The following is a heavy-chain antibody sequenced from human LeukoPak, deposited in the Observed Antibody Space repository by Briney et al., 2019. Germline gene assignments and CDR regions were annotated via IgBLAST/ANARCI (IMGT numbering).Heavy chain of an antibody. Sequence: GRSLRLTCTASGFTFGDYATSWFRQAPGKGLGWVGFIRSKAYGGTTEYAASVKGRFTISRDDSKSIAYLQMNSLKTEDTAVYYCTRTVHYEDAFDIWGQGTMVTVSS. J-gene: IGHJ3*02. CDR1: GFTFGDYA. CDR2: IRSKAYGGTT. V-gene: IGHV3-49*03. D-gene: IGHD3-16*01. CDR3: TRTVHYEDAFDI.